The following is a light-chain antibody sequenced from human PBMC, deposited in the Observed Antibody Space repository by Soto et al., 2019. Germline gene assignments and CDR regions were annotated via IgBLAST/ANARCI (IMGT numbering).Light chain of an antibody. Sequence: AIRMTQSPSALSASTGVRVTITCRASQGISSYLAWYQQKPGKAPKLLIYAASTLQNGVTSSISGSGSGTDLTIAVICLQSEDFAIYCCQEYYSYPQTFGKGNTVEIE. CDR3: QEYYSYPQT. J-gene: IGKJ1*01. CDR2: AAS. CDR1: QGISSY. V-gene: IGKV1-8*01.